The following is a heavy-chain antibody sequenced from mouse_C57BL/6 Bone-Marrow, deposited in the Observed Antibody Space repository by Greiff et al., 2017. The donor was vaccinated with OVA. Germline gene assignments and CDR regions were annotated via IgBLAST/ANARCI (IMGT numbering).Heavy chain of an antibody. CDR3: ARAPNGYYEFAY. V-gene: IGHV3-1*01. J-gene: IGHJ3*01. CDR1: GYSITSGYD. CDR2: ISYSGST. Sequence: EVHLVESGPGMVKPSQSLSLTCTVTGYSITSGYDWHWIRHFPGNKLEWMGYISYSGSTNYNPSLKSRISITHDTSKNHFFLKLNSVTTEDTATYYCARAPNGYYEFAYWGQGTLVTVSA. D-gene: IGHD2-3*01.